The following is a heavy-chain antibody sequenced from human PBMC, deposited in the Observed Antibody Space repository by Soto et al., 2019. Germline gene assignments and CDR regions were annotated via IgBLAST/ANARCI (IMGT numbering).Heavy chain of an antibody. CDR3: ARDGGTRDAFDI. V-gene: IGHV4-38-2*02. CDR1: GYSISSGYY. Sequence: TLSLTCAVSGYSISSGYYWGWIRQPPGKGLEWIGSIYHSGSTYYNPSLKSRVTISVDTSKNQFSLKLSSVTAADTAVYYCARDGGTRDAFDIWGQGTMVTVSS. J-gene: IGHJ3*02. CDR2: IYHSGST. D-gene: IGHD3-16*01.